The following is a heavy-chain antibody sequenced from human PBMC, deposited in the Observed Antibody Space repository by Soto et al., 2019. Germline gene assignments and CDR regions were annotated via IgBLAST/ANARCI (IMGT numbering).Heavy chain of an antibody. Sequence: GGSLRLSCAASGFTFSSYAMSWVRQAPGKGLEWVSTISGSGGSTYYADSVKGRFTISRDNSKNTLYLQMNSLRAEDTAVYYCANSEIWGGSYSYFDRAVWGQGTTVTVSS. CDR3: ANSEIWGGSYSYFDRAV. V-gene: IGHV3-23*01. D-gene: IGHD3-3*01. CDR2: ISGSGGST. CDR1: GFTFSSYA. J-gene: IGHJ6*02.